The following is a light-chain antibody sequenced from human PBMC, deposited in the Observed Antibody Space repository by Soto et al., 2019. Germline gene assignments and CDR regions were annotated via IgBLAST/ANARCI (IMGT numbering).Light chain of an antibody. CDR2: GSN. J-gene: IGLJ3*02. V-gene: IGLV1-40*01. CDR1: SSNIGAGND. CDR3: QSFDSDWSVV. Sequence: QSVLTQAPSVSGAPGQRVTIYCTGSSSNIGAGNDVHWYQQLPVTAPKLLIYGSNNRPSGVPDRFSVSKSGTSASLAITGLQAADEADYYCQSFDSDWSVVFGGGTKLTVL.